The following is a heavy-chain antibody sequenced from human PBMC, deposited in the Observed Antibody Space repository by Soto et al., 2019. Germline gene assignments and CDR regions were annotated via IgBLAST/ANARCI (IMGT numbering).Heavy chain of an antibody. CDR3: ARDWIAAAGTDRDYYYGMDV. D-gene: IGHD6-13*01. J-gene: IGHJ6*02. Sequence: ASVKVSCKASGYTFTSYYMHWVRQAPGQGLEWMGIINPSGGSTSYAQKFQGRVTMTRDTSTSTVYMELSSLRSEDTAVYYCARDWIAAAGTDRDYYYGMDVWGQGTTVTVSS. CDR1: GYTFTSYY. V-gene: IGHV1-46*01. CDR2: INPSGGST.